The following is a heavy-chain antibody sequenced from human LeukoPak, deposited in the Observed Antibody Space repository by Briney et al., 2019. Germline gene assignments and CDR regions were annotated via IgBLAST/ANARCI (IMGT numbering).Heavy chain of an antibody. CDR1: FNSIRSSSYY. D-gene: IGHD3-10*01. CDR3: ASSDIRFGEPYFDY. Sequence: SETLSLTCTVSFNSIRSSSYYWGWIRQFPGKGLEWIGEINHSGSTNYNPSLKSRVTISVDTSKNQFSLKLSSVTAADTAVYYCASSDIRFGEPYFDYWGQGTLVTVSS. V-gene: IGHV4-39*07. CDR2: INHSGST. J-gene: IGHJ4*02.